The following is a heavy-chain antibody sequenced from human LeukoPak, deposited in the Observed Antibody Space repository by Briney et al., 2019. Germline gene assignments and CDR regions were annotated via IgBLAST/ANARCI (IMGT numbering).Heavy chain of an antibody. CDR2: INHSGST. D-gene: IGHD1-1*01. CDR1: GGSFSEDY. Sequence: SETLSLTCVVFGGSFSEDYWNWIRQSPGKGLEWIGDINHSGSTNSNPSLKSRVTMSVDTSKNQFSLKLSSVTAADTAVYYCARGRRPPGYGYYSYYMDVWGKGTTVTVSS. V-gene: IGHV4-34*01. J-gene: IGHJ6*03. CDR3: ARGRRPPGYGYYSYYMDV.